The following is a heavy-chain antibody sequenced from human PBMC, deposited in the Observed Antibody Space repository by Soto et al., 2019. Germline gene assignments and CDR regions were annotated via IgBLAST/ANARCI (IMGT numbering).Heavy chain of an antibody. Sequence: GWSLRLSCKTSGFTFGDYAMSWVRQAPGKGLEWVGFIRRKTYGGTREYAASVKGRFTISRDDSKSIAYLQMNSLKTEDTAVYYCTREDLGLLLPIDYWGQGTLVNVS. D-gene: IGHD5-18*01. CDR2: IRRKTYGGTR. CDR3: TREDLGLLLPIDY. J-gene: IGHJ4*02. V-gene: IGHV3-49*04. CDR1: GFTFGDYA.